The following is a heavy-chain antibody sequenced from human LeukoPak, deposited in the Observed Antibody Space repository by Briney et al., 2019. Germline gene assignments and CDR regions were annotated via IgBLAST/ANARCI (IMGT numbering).Heavy chain of an antibody. V-gene: IGHV1-18*01. J-gene: IGHJ6*04. CDR2: ITGYNDNT. CDR3: ARGGVTSAFMDV. D-gene: IGHD4-11*01. Sequence: ASVKVSCKASGYTFTDYGVTWVRQAPGQGLEWMDWITGYNDNTNYAQNLQGRLTMTADTSTTTSYMELRSLTSDDTAVYYCARGGVTSAFMDVWGKGTTVTVSP. CDR1: GYTFTDYG.